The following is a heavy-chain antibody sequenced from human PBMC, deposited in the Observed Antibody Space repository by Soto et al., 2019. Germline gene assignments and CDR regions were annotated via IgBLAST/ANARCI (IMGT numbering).Heavy chain of an antibody. CDR3: ARGGFSYGTGIEH. V-gene: IGHV3-7*01. Sequence: EVQLVESGGGLVQPGGSLRLSCAASGFSMSRYWMSWVRQAPGKGLEWVADKKQDGSEEYYVDSVKGRFTVSRDNAKNSLYLQLTSLRVEETALYYCARGGFSYGTGIEHWGQGTLVTVSS. CDR1: GFSMSRYW. CDR2: KKQDGSEE. D-gene: IGHD5-18*01. J-gene: IGHJ4*02.